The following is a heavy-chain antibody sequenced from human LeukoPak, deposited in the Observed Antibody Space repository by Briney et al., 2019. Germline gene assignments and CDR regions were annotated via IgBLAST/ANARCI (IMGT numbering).Heavy chain of an antibody. Sequence: SETLSLTCTVSGGSISSYYWSWIRQPPGKGLEWIGYIYYSGSTNYNPSLKSRVTISVDTSKNQFSLKLSSVTAADTAVYYCARGARRTFCSGGSCYSLSRWFDPWGQGTLVTVSS. J-gene: IGHJ5*02. V-gene: IGHV4-59*12. CDR3: ARGARRTFCSGGSCYSLSRWFDP. CDR2: IYYSGST. CDR1: GGSISSYY. D-gene: IGHD2-15*01.